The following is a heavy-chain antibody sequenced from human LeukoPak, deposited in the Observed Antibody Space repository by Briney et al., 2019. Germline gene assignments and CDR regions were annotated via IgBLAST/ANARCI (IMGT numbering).Heavy chain of an antibody. D-gene: IGHD3-3*01. CDR2: IYYSGST. V-gene: IGHV4-59*08. CDR1: GGSISSYY. J-gene: IGHJ3*02. CDR3: ARQPRTRSNAFDI. Sequence: SETLSLTCTVSGGSISSYYWSWIRQPPGKGLEWIGYIYYSGSTNYNPSLKSRVTISVDTSKNQFSLKLSSVTAADTAVYYCARQPRTRSNAFDIWGQGTMVTVSS.